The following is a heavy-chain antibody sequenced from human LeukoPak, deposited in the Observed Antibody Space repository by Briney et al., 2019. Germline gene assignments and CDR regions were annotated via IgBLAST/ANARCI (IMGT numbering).Heavy chain of an antibody. CDR1: GGTFSSYA. CDR3: ARDESPYDSSGYYDY. D-gene: IGHD3-22*01. Sequence: ASVTVSCKASGGTFSSYAISWVRQAPGQGLEWMGRIIPILGIANYAQRFQGRVTITADKSTSTAYMELSSLRSEDTAVYYCARDESPYDSSGYYDYWGQGTLVTVSS. CDR2: IIPILGIA. V-gene: IGHV1-69*04. J-gene: IGHJ4*02.